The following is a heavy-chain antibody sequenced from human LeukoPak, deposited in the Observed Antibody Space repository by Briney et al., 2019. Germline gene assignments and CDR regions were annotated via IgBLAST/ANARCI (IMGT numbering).Heavy chain of an antibody. J-gene: IGHJ4*02. CDR3: AREIVGAIKSYFDY. CDR1: GFTISTYW. Sequence: PGGSLRLSCTASGFTISTYWMSWVRQAPGKGLEWVANINQDGSKKYYVDSVKGRFTISRDNVKNSVYLQMNSLRAEDTAVYSCAREIVGAIKSYFDYWGQGTLVTASS. D-gene: IGHD1-26*01. CDR2: INQDGSKK. V-gene: IGHV3-7*01.